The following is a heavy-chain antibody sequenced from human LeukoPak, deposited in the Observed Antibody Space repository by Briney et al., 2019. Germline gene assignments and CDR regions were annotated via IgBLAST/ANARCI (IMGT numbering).Heavy chain of an antibody. V-gene: IGHV3-48*03. J-gene: IGHJ4*02. CDR1: GFIFSNYE. CDR2: IYSNGNTV. Sequence: GGSLRLSCAASGFIFSNYEMNWVRQAPGKGLEWISSIYSNGNTVHYADSVKGRFTISRDNAKNSLYLQMNSRRAEDTAIYYCGRLDLDYGDKWGLAYWGQGTLVTVSS. CDR3: GRLDLDYGDKWGLAY. D-gene: IGHD4-23*01.